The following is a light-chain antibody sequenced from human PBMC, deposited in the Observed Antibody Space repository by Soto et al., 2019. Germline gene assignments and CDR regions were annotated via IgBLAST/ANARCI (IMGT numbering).Light chain of an antibody. CDR3: NSFTTTNTYV. J-gene: IGLJ1*01. Sequence: PTQRASVNGSTGRSIPIPCTGASSDVGGFDHVSWYQQHPGKVPRLLIYDVSSRPSGVSDRFSGSKSGNTASLTISGFFAEDEAEYDFNSFTTTNTYVFGTGTKVTVL. CDR1: SSDVGGFDH. CDR2: DVS. V-gene: IGLV2-14*03.